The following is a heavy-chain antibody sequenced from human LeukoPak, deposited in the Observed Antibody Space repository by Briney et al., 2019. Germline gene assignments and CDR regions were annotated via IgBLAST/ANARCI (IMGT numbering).Heavy chain of an antibody. CDR3: AKPPIAAAGTWYFDY. CDR2: ISGSGGST. V-gene: IGHV3-23*01. D-gene: IGHD6-13*01. CDR1: GFTFSSYA. Sequence: GGSLRLSCAASGFTFSSYAMSWVRQAPGKGLEWVSAISGSGGSTYYADSVKGRFTISRDNSKNPLYLQMNTLRAEDTAVYYCAKPPIAAAGTWYFDYWGQGTLVTVSS. J-gene: IGHJ4*02.